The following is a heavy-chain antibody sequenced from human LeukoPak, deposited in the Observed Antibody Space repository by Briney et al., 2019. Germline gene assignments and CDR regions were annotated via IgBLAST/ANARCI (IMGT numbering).Heavy chain of an antibody. J-gene: IGHJ5*02. CDR3: ANGWGGSGSHDWFDP. V-gene: IGHV1-18*01. CDR2: ISTYNGIT. Sequence: GASVKVSCKASGSTFTTYGISWVRQAPGQGLEWMGWISTYNGITSYVQKFQGRVTMTTDKSTSTAYMELRSLRSDDTAVYYCANGWGGSGSHDWFDPWGQGTLVTVSS. CDR1: GSTFTTYG. D-gene: IGHD3-10*01.